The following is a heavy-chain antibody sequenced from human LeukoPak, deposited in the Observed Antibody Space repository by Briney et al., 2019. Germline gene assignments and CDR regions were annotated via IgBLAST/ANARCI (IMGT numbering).Heavy chain of an antibody. J-gene: IGHJ5*01. Sequence: GGSLRLSCAASGFTFTTYWMTWVRQAPGKGLEWVATIKQDGSEKYYVDSVKGRFTISRDNAENSVFLQMNSLRAEDTAVYYCAREGRAPNAWGPGTLVTVSS. V-gene: IGHV3-7*01. CDR2: IKQDGSEK. CDR3: AREGRAPNA. CDR1: GFTFTTYW. D-gene: IGHD1-26*01.